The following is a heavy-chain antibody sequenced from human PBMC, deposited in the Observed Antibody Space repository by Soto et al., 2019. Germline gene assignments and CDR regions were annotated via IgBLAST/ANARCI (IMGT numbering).Heavy chain of an antibody. J-gene: IGHJ6*02. CDR2: ISYDGSNK. CDR3: AVSLGCYSNCYYGMDV. Sequence: PGGSLRLSCAASGFTFSSYAMHWVRQAPGKGLEWVAVISYDGSNKYYADSVKGRFTISRDNSKNTLYLQMNSLRAEDTAVYYCAVSLGCYSNCYYGMDVWGQGTTITVSS. CDR1: GFTFSSYA. V-gene: IGHV3-30-3*01. D-gene: IGHD2-21*02.